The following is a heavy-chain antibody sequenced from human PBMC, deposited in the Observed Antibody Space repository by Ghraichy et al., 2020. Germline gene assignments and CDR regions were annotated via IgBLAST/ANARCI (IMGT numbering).Heavy chain of an antibody. CDR2: IYYSGST. J-gene: IGHJ6*02. CDR3: ARNHIAYDYVWGSFPYYYGMDV. CDR1: GGSISSYY. D-gene: IGHD3-16*01. Sequence: SETLSLTCSVSGGSISSYYWSWIRQPPGKGLEWIGYIYYSGSTNYNPSLKSRVTISVDTSKNQFSLKLSSVTAADTAVYYCARNHIAYDYVWGSFPYYYGMDVWGQGTTVTVSS. V-gene: IGHV4-59*01.